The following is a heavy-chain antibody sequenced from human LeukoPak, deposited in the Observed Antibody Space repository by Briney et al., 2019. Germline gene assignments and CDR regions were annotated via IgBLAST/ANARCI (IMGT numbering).Heavy chain of an antibody. D-gene: IGHD2-15*01. CDR1: GGSISSGSYY. V-gene: IGHV4-61*02. Sequence: SQTLSLTCTVSGGSISSGSYYWSWIRQPAGKGLEWIGRIYTSGSTNYNPPLKSRVTISVDTSKNQFSLKLSSVTAADTAVYYCASSPFCSGGSCYSGDYFDYWGQGTLVTVSS. J-gene: IGHJ4*02. CDR3: ASSPFCSGGSCYSGDYFDY. CDR2: IYTSGST.